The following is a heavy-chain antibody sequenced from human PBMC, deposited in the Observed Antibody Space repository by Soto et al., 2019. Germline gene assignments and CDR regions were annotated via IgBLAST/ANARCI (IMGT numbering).Heavy chain of an antibody. CDR2: IIPILGIA. V-gene: IGHV1-69*02. CDR3: ARSSGVGLYYMDV. CDR1: GGTFSSYT. J-gene: IGHJ6*03. Sequence: QVQLVQSGAEVKKPGSSVKVSYKASGGTFSSYTISWVRQAPGQGLEWMGRIIPILGIANYAQKFQGRVTITADKSTSTAYMELSSLRSEDTAVYYCARSSGVGLYYMDVWGKGTTVTVSS. D-gene: IGHD2-8*01.